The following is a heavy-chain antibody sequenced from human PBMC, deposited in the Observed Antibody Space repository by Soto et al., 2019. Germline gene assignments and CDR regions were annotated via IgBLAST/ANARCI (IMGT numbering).Heavy chain of an antibody. V-gene: IGHV3-21*01. J-gene: IGHJ5*02. D-gene: IGHD4-4*01. CDR2: ISSSSSYI. Sequence: PGGSLRLSCAASGFTFSSYSMNWVRQAPGKGLEWVSSISSSSSYIYYADSVKGRFTISRDNAKNSLYLQMNSLRAEDTAVYYCSPIDSNSAPPDNWFDPWRQAFLVIFSS. CDR3: SPIDSNSAPPDNWFDP. CDR1: GFTFSSYS.